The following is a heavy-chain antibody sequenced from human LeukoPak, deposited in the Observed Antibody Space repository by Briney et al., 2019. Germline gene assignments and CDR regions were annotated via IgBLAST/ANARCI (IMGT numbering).Heavy chain of an antibody. V-gene: IGHV3-21*01. CDR3: ARGSYGYAIFDY. CDR1: GFTFNIYN. J-gene: IGHJ4*02. D-gene: IGHD5-18*01. CDR2: ISSSSSSYI. Sequence: GGSLRLSCAASGFTFNIYNMNWVRQAPGKGLEWVSSISSSSSSYIYYADSVKGRFTISRDNARNSLYLQMNSLRAEDTAVYYCARGSYGYAIFDYWGQGTLVTVSS.